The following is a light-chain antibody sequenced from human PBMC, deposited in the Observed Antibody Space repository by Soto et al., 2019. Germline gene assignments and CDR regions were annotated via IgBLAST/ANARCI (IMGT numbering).Light chain of an antibody. J-gene: IGKJ1*01. Sequence: EIVLTQSPGTLSLSPGERATLSCSASQSVSSSYLGWYQQKPGQAPRLLIYGASSRATGIPDRFSGSGSGTDFTLTISRLEPEDFAVYYCQQYGSSPQTFGQGTKVEIK. CDR3: QQYGSSPQT. CDR1: QSVSSSY. CDR2: GAS. V-gene: IGKV3-20*01.